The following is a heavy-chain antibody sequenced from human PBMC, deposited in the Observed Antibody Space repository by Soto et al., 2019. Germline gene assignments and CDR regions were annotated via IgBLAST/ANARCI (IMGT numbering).Heavy chain of an antibody. D-gene: IGHD3-22*01. V-gene: IGHV4-39*01. Sequence: SETLSLTCSVSGDSISNSRFYWAWIRQPPGEGLEWIGSIYHTGNAYYNTSLKSRVTISVDTSKKKLSLKLTSVTAADAALYYCARDFFDSSDYTTNWFDPWGQGTLVTVS. J-gene: IGHJ5*02. CDR2: IYHTGNA. CDR3: ARDFFDSSDYTTNWFDP. CDR1: GDSISNSRFY.